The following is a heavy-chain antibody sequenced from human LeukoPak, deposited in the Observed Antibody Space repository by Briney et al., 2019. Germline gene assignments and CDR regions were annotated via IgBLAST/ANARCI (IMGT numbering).Heavy chain of an antibody. CDR3: ASDMVRGVMVHAFDI. CDR1: GGSISSGDYY. CDR2: IYYSGST. Sequence: SETLSLTCTVSGGSISSGDYYWSWIRQPPGKGLEWIGYIYYSGSTCYNPSLKSRVTISVDTSKNQFSLKLSSVTAADTAVYYCASDMVRGVMVHAFDIWGQGTMVTVSS. D-gene: IGHD3-10*01. V-gene: IGHV4-30-4*01. J-gene: IGHJ3*02.